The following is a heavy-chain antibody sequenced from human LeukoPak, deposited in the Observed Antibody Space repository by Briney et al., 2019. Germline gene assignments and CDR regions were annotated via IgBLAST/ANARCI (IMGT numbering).Heavy chain of an antibody. V-gene: IGHV3-7*01. CDR3: ASRYCTGVNCFAASYMCMDV. CDR1: GLTFSRYW. Sequence: GGSLRLSCAASGLTFSRYWMTWFRQAPGKGLEWVANIKQDGSEKYYVDSVKGRFTISRDNADRSSYLQMTSLRVEDTAVYFCASRYCTGVNCFAASYMCMDVWGKGTTVTVSS. D-gene: IGHD2-8*02. CDR2: IKQDGSEK. J-gene: IGHJ6*03.